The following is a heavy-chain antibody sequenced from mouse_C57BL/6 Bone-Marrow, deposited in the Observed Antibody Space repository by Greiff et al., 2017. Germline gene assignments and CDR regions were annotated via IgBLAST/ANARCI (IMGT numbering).Heavy chain of an antibody. CDR1: GFNIKNTY. D-gene: IGHD1-1*01. Sequence: EVQLQQSVAELVRPGASVKLSCTASGFNIKNTYMHWVKQRPEQGLEWIGRIDPANGNTKYAPKFQGKATITADTSSNTAYLQLSSLTSEDTAIYYGARLHYYGSSYVPLYWYFDVWGTGTTVTVSS. CDR2: IDPANGNT. V-gene: IGHV14-3*01. J-gene: IGHJ1*03. CDR3: ARLHYYGSSYVPLYWYFDV.